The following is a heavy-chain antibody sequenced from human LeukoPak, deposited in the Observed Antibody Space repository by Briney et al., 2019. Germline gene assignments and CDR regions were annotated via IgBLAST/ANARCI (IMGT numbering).Heavy chain of an antibody. V-gene: IGHV3-30*02. Sequence: GGSLRLSCAASGFIFSSYGMHWVRQAPGKGLEWVAFIRYDGSNKYYADSVRGRFTISRDNSKNTLYLQMNSLRAEDTAVYYCTRIYCSSTSCYTLVYYYMDVWGKGTTVTVSS. CDR2: IRYDGSNK. CDR1: GFIFSSYG. CDR3: TRIYCSSTSCYTLVYYYMDV. D-gene: IGHD2-2*02. J-gene: IGHJ6*03.